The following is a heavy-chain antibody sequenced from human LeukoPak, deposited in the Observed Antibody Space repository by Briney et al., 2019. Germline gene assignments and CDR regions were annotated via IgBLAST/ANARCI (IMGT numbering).Heavy chain of an antibody. CDR1: GGSISSYY. V-gene: IGHV4-4*07. CDR2: IYTSGST. CDR3: AVEGGAAASRDWYFDL. D-gene: IGHD2-21*01. J-gene: IGHJ2*01. Sequence: SETLSLTCTVSGGSISSYYWSWIRQPAGKGLEWIGRIYTSGSTNYNPSLKSRVTMSVDTSKNQFSLKLSSVTAADTAVYYCAVEGGAAASRDWYFDLWGRGTLVTVSS.